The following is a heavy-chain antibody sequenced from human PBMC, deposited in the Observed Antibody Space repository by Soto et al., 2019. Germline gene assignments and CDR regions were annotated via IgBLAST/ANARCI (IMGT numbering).Heavy chain of an antibody. V-gene: IGHV3-23*01. Sequence: EVQLLESGGVLVQPGGSLRLSCAASGFTFSSYAMSWVRQAPGKGLEWVSGISGGGGSTYYADSVKGRFTSSRDNSENTLYLQMNSLTVEDTDVYYCAKDPGPRLEGLTPVFDFWGQGTLVTVSP. D-gene: IGHD1-1*01. CDR1: GFTFSSYA. CDR3: AKDPGPRLEGLTPVFDF. J-gene: IGHJ4*02. CDR2: ISGGGGST.